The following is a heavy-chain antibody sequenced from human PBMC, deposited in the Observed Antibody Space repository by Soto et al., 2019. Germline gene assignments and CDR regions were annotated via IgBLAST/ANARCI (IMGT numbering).Heavy chain of an antibody. Sequence: PGGSLRLSCAASGFTFSSYAMSWVRQAPGKGLEWVSASSSSGGSTYSADSVKGRFTISRDKSKNTLYLLMNSLRAEDTAVYYCAKNQGYYYGSGSSIWGQGTLVTVSS. CDR2: SSSSGGST. J-gene: IGHJ4*02. CDR3: AKNQGYYYGSGSSI. V-gene: IGHV3-23*01. CDR1: GFTFSSYA. D-gene: IGHD3-10*01.